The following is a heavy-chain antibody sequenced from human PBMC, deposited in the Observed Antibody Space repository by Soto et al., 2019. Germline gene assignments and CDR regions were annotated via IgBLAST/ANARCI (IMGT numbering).Heavy chain of an antibody. CDR3: AREFGAFSEYSSSPSSTYYYYGTDV. J-gene: IGHJ6*02. D-gene: IGHD6-6*01. CDR1: GYTFTSYY. CDR2: INPSGGST. V-gene: IGHV1-46*01. Sequence: ASVKVSCKASGYTFTSYYMHWVRRAPGQGLEWMGIINPSGGSTSYAQKFQGRVTMTRDTSTSTVYMELSSLRSEDTAVYYCAREFGAFSEYSSSPSSTYYYYGTDVWGQGTTVTVSS.